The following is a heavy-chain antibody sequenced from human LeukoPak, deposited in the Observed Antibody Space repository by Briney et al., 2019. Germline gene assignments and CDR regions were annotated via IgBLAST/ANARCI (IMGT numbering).Heavy chain of an antibody. Sequence: GGSLRLSCAASGFTFSSYAMSWVRQAPGKGLEWVSAISGSGSSTYYADSVKGRFTISRDNSKNTLYVQMNSLRAEDTAVYYCAKGHYYGSGSLDYWGQGTLVTVSS. J-gene: IGHJ4*02. CDR3: AKGHYYGSGSLDY. D-gene: IGHD3-10*01. CDR1: GFTFSSYA. V-gene: IGHV3-23*01. CDR2: ISGSGSST.